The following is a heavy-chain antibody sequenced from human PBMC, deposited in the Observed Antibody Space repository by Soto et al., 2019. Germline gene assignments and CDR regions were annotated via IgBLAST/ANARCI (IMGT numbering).Heavy chain of an antibody. CDR2: IIPMFGTA. CDR1: GGTFSSYA. CDR3: ARDSEITIFGVVIQIPSYN. J-gene: IGHJ4*02. Sequence: GASVKVSCKASGGTFSSYAISWVRQAPGQGLEWMGGIIPMFGTANYAQKFQGRVTITADESTSTAYMELSSLRSEDTAVYYCARDSEITIFGVVIQIPSYNWGQGTLVTVSS. V-gene: IGHV1-69*13. D-gene: IGHD3-3*01.